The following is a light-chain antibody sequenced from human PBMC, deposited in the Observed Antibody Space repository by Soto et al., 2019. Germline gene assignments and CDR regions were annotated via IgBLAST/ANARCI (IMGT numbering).Light chain of an antibody. Sequence: EIVLTQSPGTLSLSPGERATLSCRDSQSVSSSYLAWNQQKTGQAPRLLIYGASNRATGNPDRFSGSESGTVFTLSISSLEPEDFAVYYCQQYGSSPLTFGGGTKVDIK. CDR2: GAS. V-gene: IGKV3-20*01. J-gene: IGKJ4*01. CDR1: QSVSSSY. CDR3: QQYGSSPLT.